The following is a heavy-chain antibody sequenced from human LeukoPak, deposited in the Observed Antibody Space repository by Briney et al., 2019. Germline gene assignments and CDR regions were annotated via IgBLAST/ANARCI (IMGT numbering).Heavy chain of an antibody. D-gene: IGHD3-22*01. Sequence: GGSLRLSCAASGFTFSSYNMNWVRQAPGKGLEWVSFISTSSSYIYYADSVKGRFTISRHNAKNSLYLQMNSLRAEDTAVYYCARVNDYYDSSGYYLTLYYYYYYMDVWGEGTTVTISS. CDR2: ISTSSSYI. V-gene: IGHV3-21*01. J-gene: IGHJ6*03. CDR1: GFTFSSYN. CDR3: ARVNDYYDSSGYYLTLYYYYYYMDV.